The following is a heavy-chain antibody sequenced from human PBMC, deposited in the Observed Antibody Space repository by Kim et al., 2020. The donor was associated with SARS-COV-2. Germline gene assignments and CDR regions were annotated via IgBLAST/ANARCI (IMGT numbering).Heavy chain of an antibody. V-gene: IGHV4-34*01. D-gene: IGHD3-22*01. CDR3: ARWPYYYDSSGYYSSFDY. Sequence: SETLSLTCAVYGGSFSGYYWSWIRQPPGKGLEWIGEINHSGSTNYNPSLKSRVTTSVDTSKNQFSLKLSSVTAADTAVYYCARWPYYYDSSGYYSSFDYWGQGTLVTVSS. CDR2: INHSGST. J-gene: IGHJ4*02. CDR1: GGSFSGYY.